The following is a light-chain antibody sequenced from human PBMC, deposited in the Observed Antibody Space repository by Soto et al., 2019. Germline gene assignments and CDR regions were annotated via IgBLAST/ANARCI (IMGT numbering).Light chain of an antibody. V-gene: IGKV3-15*01. CDR1: QIISSN. CDR3: QQYNYWPPIT. J-gene: IGKJ5*01. Sequence: EIVITQTPATLSVSPGERATLSCRASQIISSNLAWYQQKPGQAPRLLIDDASTRATGIPARFSGSGSGTEFTLTISSLQSEDFAVYYCQQYNYWPPITFGQGTLLEIK. CDR2: DAS.